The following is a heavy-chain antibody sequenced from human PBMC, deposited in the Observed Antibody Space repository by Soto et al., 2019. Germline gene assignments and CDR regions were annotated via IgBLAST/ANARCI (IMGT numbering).Heavy chain of an antibody. V-gene: IGHV3-33*01. CDR3: ARDPYSSLNYYYGMDV. D-gene: IGHD6-6*01. CDR1: GFTFSSYG. CDR2: IWYDASNK. Sequence: QVQLVKSGGGVVQPGRSLRLSCAASGFTFSSYGMHWVRQAPGKGLEWVAVIWYDASNKYSADSVKGRFTISRDNSKKPLELQMNSLRAEDTAVYYCARDPYSSLNYYYGMDVWGQGTTVTVSS. J-gene: IGHJ6*02.